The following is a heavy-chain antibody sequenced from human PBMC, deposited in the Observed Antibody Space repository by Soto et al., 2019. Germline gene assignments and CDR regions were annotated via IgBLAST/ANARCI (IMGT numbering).Heavy chain of an antibody. D-gene: IGHD3-10*01. CDR2: ISYDGSNK. CDR1: GFTFSSYA. J-gene: IGHJ4*02. CDR3: ARDGMDYYGSGSRPGRFDY. V-gene: IGHV3-30-3*01. Sequence: PGGSLRLSCAASGFTFSSYAMHWVRQAPGKGLEWVAVISYDGSNKYYADSVKGRFTISRDNSKNTLYLQMNSLRAEDTAVYYCARDGMDYYGSGSRPGRFDYWGQGTLVTV.